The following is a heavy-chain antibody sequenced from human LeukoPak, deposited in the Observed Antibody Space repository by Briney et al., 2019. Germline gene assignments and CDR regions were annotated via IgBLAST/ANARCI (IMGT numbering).Heavy chain of an antibody. CDR1: GFPFSSYS. Sequence: GGALRLSCSASGFPFSSYSMKWGRPAPGKGLEWVSSISSSSSYIYYAASVKGRFTISRDNAKNSLYLQMNSLRAEDTAVYYCARDRRYSYGYPNWFDPWGQGTLVTVSS. D-gene: IGHD5-18*01. J-gene: IGHJ5*02. CDR3: ARDRRYSYGYPNWFDP. V-gene: IGHV3-21*01. CDR2: ISSSSSYI.